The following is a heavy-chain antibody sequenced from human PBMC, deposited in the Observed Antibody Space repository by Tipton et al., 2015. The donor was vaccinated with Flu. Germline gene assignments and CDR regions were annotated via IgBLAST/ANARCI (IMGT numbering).Heavy chain of an antibody. CDR3: ARGAGTTGWFDP. D-gene: IGHD1-1*01. Sequence: LSLTCTVSGYSISSGYYWGWIRQPPGKGLEWIGSIYHSGSTYYNPSLKSRVTISVDTSKNQFSLKLSSVTAADTAVYYCARGAGTTGWFDPWGQGTLVTVSS. J-gene: IGHJ5*02. CDR1: GYSISSGYY. CDR2: IYHSGST. V-gene: IGHV4-38-2*02.